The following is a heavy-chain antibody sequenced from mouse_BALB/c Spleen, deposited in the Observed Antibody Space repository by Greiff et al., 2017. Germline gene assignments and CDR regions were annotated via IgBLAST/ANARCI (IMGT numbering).Heavy chain of an antibody. CDR2: INPSSGYI. D-gene: IGHD2-4*01. CDR1: GYTFTSYT. Sequence: LQESAAELARPGASGKLSCTASGYTFTSYTMHWVKQRPGQGLEWIGYINPSSGYIEYNQKFKDKTTLTADKSSSTAYMQLSSLTSEDSAVYYYARERGSTMMTDYWGQGTTLTVSA. V-gene: IGHV1-4*02. CDR3: ARERGSTMMTDY. J-gene: IGHJ2*01.